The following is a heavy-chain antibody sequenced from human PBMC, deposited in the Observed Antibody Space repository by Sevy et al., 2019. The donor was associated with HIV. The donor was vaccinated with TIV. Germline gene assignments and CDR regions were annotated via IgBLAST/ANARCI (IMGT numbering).Heavy chain of an antibody. CDR3: ARDLGYCTNGVYNTPCSGGSCYSGDY. CDR2: ISYDGSNK. J-gene: IGHJ4*02. V-gene: IGHV3-30-3*01. CDR1: GFTFSSYA. D-gene: IGHD2-8*01. Sequence: GGSLRLSCAASGFTFSSYAMHWVRQAPGKGLEWVAVISYDGSNKYYADSVKGRFTISRDNSKNTLYLQMNSLRAEDMAVYYCARDLGYCTNGVYNTPCSGGSCYSGDYWGQGTLVTVSS.